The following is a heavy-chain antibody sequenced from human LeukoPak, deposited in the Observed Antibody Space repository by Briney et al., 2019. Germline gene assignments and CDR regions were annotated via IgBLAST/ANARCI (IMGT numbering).Heavy chain of an antibody. CDR2: IYWDDDK. CDR1: GFSLSTSGVG. CDR3: AHRRYDSSGYYYYYYMDV. J-gene: IGHJ6*03. D-gene: IGHD3-22*01. V-gene: IGHV2-5*02. Sequence: SGPTLVNPTQTLTLTCTFSGFSLSTSGVGVGWIRQPPGKALEWLALIYWDDDKRYSPSLKSRLTITKDTSKNQVVLTMTNMDPVDTATYYCAHRRYDSSGYYYYYYMDVWGKGTTVTVSS.